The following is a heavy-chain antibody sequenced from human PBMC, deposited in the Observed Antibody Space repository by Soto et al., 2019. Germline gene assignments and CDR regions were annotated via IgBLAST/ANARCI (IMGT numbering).Heavy chain of an antibody. CDR3: AKFARVGGGFDY. D-gene: IGHD6-25*01. CDR2: ISWNSGSI. CDR1: GFTFDDYA. J-gene: IGHJ4*02. V-gene: IGHV3-9*01. Sequence: EVQLVESGGGLVQPGRSLRLSCAASGFTFDDYAMHWVRQAPGKGLEWVSGISWNSGSIGYADSVKGRFTISRDNAKNSLYLQMNSLRAEDTALYYCAKFARVGGGFDYWGQGTLVTVSS.